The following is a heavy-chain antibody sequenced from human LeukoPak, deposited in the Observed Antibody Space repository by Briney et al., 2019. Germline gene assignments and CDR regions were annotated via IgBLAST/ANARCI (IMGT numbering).Heavy chain of an antibody. CDR3: ARGPTVITFNAFDV. CDR1: GFTFSDYG. D-gene: IGHD4-17*01. J-gene: IGHJ3*01. CDR2: ISSNGIYT. V-gene: IGHV3-64*01. Sequence: GGSLRLSCAASGFTFSDYGMYWVRQAPEKGLEHVSGISSNGIYTYYANSVKGRFTISRDNSKNTLYLQMGSLRAEDMAVYYCARGPTVITFNAFDVWGQGTMVTVSS.